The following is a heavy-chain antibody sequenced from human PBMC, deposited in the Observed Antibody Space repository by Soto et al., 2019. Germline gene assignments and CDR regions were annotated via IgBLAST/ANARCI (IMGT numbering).Heavy chain of an antibody. V-gene: IGHV2-70*01. CDR1: VFSLNSIGMC. J-gene: IGHJ4*02. Sequence: SGPTLVNPTQTLTLTCTLSVFSLNSIGMCVSWIRQPPGKALEWLALIDWDDDKYYSTSLKTRLTVSKDTSKNQVVLIMTNMDPVDTATYFCARIESKGRDGYKFDYWGQGTLVTVSS. CDR2: IDWDDDK. D-gene: IGHD5-12*01. CDR3: ARIESKGRDGYKFDY.